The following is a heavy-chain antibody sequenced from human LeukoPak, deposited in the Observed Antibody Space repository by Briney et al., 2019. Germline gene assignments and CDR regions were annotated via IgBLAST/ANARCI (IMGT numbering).Heavy chain of an antibody. Sequence: PGGSLRLSCAASGFTFSSYAMHWVRQAPGKGLEYVSAISRNGGNTYYANSVEGRFTISRDNSKNTLYLQTGSLRAEDMAVYYCARVSSGWDYDYFDYWGQGTLVTVSS. J-gene: IGHJ4*02. D-gene: IGHD6-19*01. CDR2: ISRNGGNT. CDR1: GFTFSSYA. CDR3: ARVSSGWDYDYFDY. V-gene: IGHV3-64*01.